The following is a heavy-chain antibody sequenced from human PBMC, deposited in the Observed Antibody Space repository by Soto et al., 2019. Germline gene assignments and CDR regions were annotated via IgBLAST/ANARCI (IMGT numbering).Heavy chain of an antibody. D-gene: IGHD3-9*01. CDR1: GGSISNYY. CDR3: ASEMTGYHYYYDY. V-gene: IGHV4-59*01. Sequence: QVQLQESGPGLVKSSETLSLTCTVSGGSISNYYWNWIRQPPGKGLEWIGYVQYTDSTSYNPSLKSRSTLSVDTSKNQFSLNLSSVTAADTAVYYCASEMTGYHYYYDYWGQGTLVTVSS. J-gene: IGHJ4*02. CDR2: VQYTDST.